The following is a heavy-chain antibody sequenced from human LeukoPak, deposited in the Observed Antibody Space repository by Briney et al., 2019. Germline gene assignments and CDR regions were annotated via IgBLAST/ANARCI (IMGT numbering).Heavy chain of an antibody. J-gene: IGHJ4*02. Sequence: ASVKVSCKASAYTFTAFYMHWVRQAPGQGLEWMGWINLNSGATNYEQKFQGRVTMTRDTSISTAYMELSSLRPDDTAVYYCARARGSGWYADYWGQGTLVTVSS. CDR3: ARARGSGWYADY. CDR1: AYTFTAFY. D-gene: IGHD6-19*01. CDR2: INLNSGAT. V-gene: IGHV1-2*02.